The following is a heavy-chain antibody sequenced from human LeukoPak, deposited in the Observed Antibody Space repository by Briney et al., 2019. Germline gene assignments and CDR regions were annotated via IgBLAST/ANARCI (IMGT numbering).Heavy chain of an antibody. CDR2: INPNSGGS. Sequence: ASVKVSCKASGYTFTGYYLHWVRQAPGQGLEWMGWINPNSGGSNSAQKFQGRVTMTRDTSFSTAYMELSSLRSDDTAVYYCARITLPGLPLGWFDPWGQGTLVTVSS. CDR3: ARITLPGLPLGWFDP. J-gene: IGHJ5*02. V-gene: IGHV1-2*02. CDR1: GYTFTGYY.